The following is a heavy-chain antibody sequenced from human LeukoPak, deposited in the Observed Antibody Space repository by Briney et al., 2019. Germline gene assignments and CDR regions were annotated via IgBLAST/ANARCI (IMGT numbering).Heavy chain of an antibody. CDR2: KSYSGST. D-gene: IGHD5-12*01. Sequence: ASETLSLTCTVSGGSIRSYSWSWIRQPPGKGLEWIGYKSYSGSTNYNPSLKSLVTISVDTSKNQLSLKLTSVTAADTGVYYCARHGGETIVATILHAFDIWGQGTMVTVSS. J-gene: IGHJ3*02. CDR1: GGSIRSYS. V-gene: IGHV4-59*08. CDR3: ARHGGETIVATILHAFDI.